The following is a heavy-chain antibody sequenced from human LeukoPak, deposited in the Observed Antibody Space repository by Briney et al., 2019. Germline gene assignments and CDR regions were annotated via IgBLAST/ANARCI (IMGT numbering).Heavy chain of an antibody. V-gene: IGHV3-7*01. D-gene: IGHD6-6*01. Sequence: GGSLRLSCAASGFTFTNYWMIWVRQAPGKGLEWVANINEDGSEKYYVGSVEGRFTISRDNAKNSVFLQMNSLRAGDTAMYYCASSSYSCSSSWGQGTLVTVSS. CDR3: ASSSYSCSSS. CDR1: GFTFTNYW. J-gene: IGHJ5*02. CDR2: INEDGSEK.